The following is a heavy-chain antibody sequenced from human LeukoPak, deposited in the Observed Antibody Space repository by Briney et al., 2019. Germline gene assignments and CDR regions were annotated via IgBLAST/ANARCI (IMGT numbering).Heavy chain of an antibody. J-gene: IGHJ4*02. V-gene: IGHV3-23*01. CDR2: INNSGGRT. CDR3: AKASAMIVVVSKHFDY. D-gene: IGHD3-22*01. CDR1: GFTFNNYA. Sequence: GGSLRLSCAASGFTFNNYAMNWVRQAPGKGLEWVSAINNSGGRTYYADSVKGRFTISRDNSKNTLYLQMNSLRAEDTAVYYCAKASAMIVVVSKHFDYWGQGTLVTVSS.